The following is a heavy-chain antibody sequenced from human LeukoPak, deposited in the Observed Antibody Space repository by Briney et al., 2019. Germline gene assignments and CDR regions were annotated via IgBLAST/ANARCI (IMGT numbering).Heavy chain of an antibody. CDR3: ARAPPGVEAGTLDY. V-gene: IGHV1-18*01. Sequence: ASVKVSCKASGYTFTSYDINWVRQAPGQGLEWMGWISAYNGNTHYAQKFQGRVTLTRDTSTSTAYMELRSLRSDDTAVYYCARAPPGVEAGTLDYWGQGTLVTVSS. CDR2: ISAYNGNT. CDR1: GYTFTSYD. J-gene: IGHJ4*02. D-gene: IGHD6-19*01.